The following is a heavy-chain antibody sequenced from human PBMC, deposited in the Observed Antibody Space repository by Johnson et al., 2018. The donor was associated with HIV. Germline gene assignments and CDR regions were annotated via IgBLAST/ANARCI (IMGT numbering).Heavy chain of an antibody. CDR2: VGSCGGTI. CDR1: S. CDR3: ARVSSSSLGAFDI. V-gene: IGHV3-11*04. D-gene: IGHD6-6*01. Sequence: SISWVRQATGKGLGWVSYVGSCGGTIHHAVSGTAQFTISRDHAKTSLYLQMNSLRAEDTAVYYCARVSSSSLGAFDIWGQGTMVTVSS. J-gene: IGHJ3*02.